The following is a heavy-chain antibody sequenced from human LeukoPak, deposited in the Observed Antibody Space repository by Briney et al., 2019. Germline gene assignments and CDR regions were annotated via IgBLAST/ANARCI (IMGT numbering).Heavy chain of an antibody. D-gene: IGHD2-21*02. CDR1: GFTFSTYW. Sequence: GGSLRLSCAASGFTFSTYWMHWVRQAPGKGLVWVSRISSDGSITGYADSVKGRFTISRDNAKNTLYLQMNSLRAEDTAVYYCASKWHCGGDCYYQIDFWGQGTLVTVSS. J-gene: IGHJ4*02. V-gene: IGHV3-74*01. CDR2: ISSDGSIT. CDR3: ASKWHCGGDCYYQIDF.